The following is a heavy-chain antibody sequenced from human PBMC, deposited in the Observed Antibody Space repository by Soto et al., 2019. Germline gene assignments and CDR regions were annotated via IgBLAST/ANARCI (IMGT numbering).Heavy chain of an antibody. CDR3: ERDGRYSGSYYHGLDL. V-gene: IGHV4-4*02. D-gene: IGHD1-26*01. Sequence: SETLSLTCVVSGGSITTSNWWSWVRQPPGKGLEWIGEIYHSGVTNYNPSLKSRLTISVDKSKNQFSLKLSSVTAADTAVYYCERDGRYSGSYYHGLDLWGQGTMVTVSS. CDR1: GGSITTSNW. J-gene: IGHJ3*01. CDR2: IYHSGVT.